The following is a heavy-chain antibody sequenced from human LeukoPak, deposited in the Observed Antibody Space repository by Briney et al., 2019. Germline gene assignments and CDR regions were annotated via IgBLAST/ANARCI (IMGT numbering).Heavy chain of an antibody. CDR3: ARVRYDSSGYYGRAGYFQH. Sequence: SETLSLTCIVSGGSISSYSWNWIRQSPGKGLEWVGYISHSGTTSYNPSLKSRVTISVDTSKNQFSLKLSSVTAADTAVYYCARVRYDSSGYYGRAGYFQHWGQGTLVTVSS. CDR1: GGSISSYS. J-gene: IGHJ1*01. V-gene: IGHV4-59*12. D-gene: IGHD3-22*01. CDR2: ISHSGTT.